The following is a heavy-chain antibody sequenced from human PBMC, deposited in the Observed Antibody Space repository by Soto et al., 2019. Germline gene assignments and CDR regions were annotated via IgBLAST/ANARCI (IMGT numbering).Heavy chain of an antibody. V-gene: IGHV4-31*03. J-gene: IGHJ4*02. Sequence: SETLSLTCTVSGGSISSSGYYWSWIRQHPGKGLEWIGYIYYSGSTYYNPSLKSRVTISVDTSKNQFSLQLNSVTPEDTAVYYCARTSGYLVLVLDCWGQGTLVTVSS. CDR3: ARTSGYLVLVLDC. CDR1: GGSISSSGYY. CDR2: IYYSGST. D-gene: IGHD3-22*01.